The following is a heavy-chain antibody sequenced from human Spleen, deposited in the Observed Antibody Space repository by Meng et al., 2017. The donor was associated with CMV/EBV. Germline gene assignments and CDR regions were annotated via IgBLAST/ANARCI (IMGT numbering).Heavy chain of an antibody. CDR2: INPNSGGT. CDR1: GYY. J-gene: IGHJ5*02. D-gene: IGHD3-9*01. V-gene: IGHV1-2*02. CDR3: ARGPYDILTGYYLLGGWFDP. Sequence: GYYMHWVRQAPGQGLEWMGWINPNSGGTNYAQKFQGRVTMTRDTSISTAYMELSRLRSDDTAVYYCARGPYDILTGYYLLGGWFDPWGQGTLVTVSS.